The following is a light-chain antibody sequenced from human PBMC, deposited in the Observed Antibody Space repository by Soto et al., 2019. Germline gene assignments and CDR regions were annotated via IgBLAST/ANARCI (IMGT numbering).Light chain of an antibody. CDR3: QQYD. CDR1: ESISSEY. J-gene: IGKJ4*01. CDR2: GAS. V-gene: IGKV3-20*01. Sequence: PGERATLSCRTSESISSEYLAXXXXXPXXAPRLLIYGASSRATGVPDRFSGSGSGTDFTLTITRLEPEDFAVYYCQQYDFGGGTKVDI.